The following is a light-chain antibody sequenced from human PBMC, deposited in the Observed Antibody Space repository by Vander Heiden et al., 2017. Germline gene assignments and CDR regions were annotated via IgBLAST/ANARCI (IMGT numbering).Light chain of an antibody. V-gene: IGKV3-15*01. CDR2: GAS. Sequence: EIVMTQSPATLPVSPGERATLSCRASQSVSNNLAWYQQKPGQAPRLLIYGASSRATGIPARFSGSGSGTDFTLTISSLQSEDLAVYYCQKYNDWPRTFGQGTKVEIK. CDR1: QSVSNN. CDR3: QKYNDWPRT. J-gene: IGKJ1*01.